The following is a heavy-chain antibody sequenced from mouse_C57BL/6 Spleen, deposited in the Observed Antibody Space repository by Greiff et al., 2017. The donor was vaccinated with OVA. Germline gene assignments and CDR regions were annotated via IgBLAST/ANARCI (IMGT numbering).Heavy chain of an antibody. V-gene: IGHV1-82*01. J-gene: IGHJ4*01. Sequence: VQLQQSGPELVKPGASVKISCKASGYAFSSSWMNWVKQRPGKGLEWIGRIYPGDGDTNYNGKFKGKATLTADKSSSTAYMQLSSLTSEDSAVYFCAREELGQGDYAMDYWGQGTSVTVSS. D-gene: IGHD4-1*01. CDR3: AREELGQGDYAMDY. CDR1: GYAFSSSW. CDR2: IYPGDGDT.